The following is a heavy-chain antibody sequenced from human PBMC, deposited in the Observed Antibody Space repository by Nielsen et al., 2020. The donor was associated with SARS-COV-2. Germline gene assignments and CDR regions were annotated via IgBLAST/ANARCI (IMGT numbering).Heavy chain of an antibody. CDR1: GGSISSYY. CDR2: FYYSGGT. D-gene: IGHD3-22*01. J-gene: IGHJ4*02. Sequence: SETLSLTCTVSGGSISSYYWSWIRQPPGKGLEWIGYFYYSGGTNYNPSLKSRVTISVDTSKNQFSLKLSSVTAADTAVYYCARDAKETFSYDSSGYSLNLHYFDYWGQGTLVTVSS. CDR3: ARDAKETFSYDSSGYSLNLHYFDY. V-gene: IGHV4-59*01.